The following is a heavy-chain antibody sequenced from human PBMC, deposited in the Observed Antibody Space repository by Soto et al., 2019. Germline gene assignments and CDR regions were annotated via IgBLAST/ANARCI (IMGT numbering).Heavy chain of an antibody. D-gene: IGHD6-13*01. J-gene: IGHJ5*02. Sequence: SVKVSCKASGGTFSSYAISWVRQAPGQGLEWMGGIVPIFGTANYAQKFQGRVTITADESTSTAYMELSSLRSEDTAVYYCARDEVGAAGTLMGVWFDPWGQGTLVTVS. CDR2: IVPIFGTA. CDR3: ARDEVGAAGTLMGVWFDP. V-gene: IGHV1-69*13. CDR1: GGTFSSYA.